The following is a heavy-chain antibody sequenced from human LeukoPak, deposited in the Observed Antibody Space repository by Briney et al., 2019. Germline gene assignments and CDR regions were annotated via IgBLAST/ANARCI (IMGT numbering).Heavy chain of an antibody. J-gene: IGHJ4*02. CDR2: IWYDGSNK. CDR3: VSTSSYSSGWYNYYFDY. Sequence: PGRSLRLSCATSGFTFSNYGMHWVRQAPGKGLEWVAIIWYDGSNKYYADSVKGRFTISRDNSKNTLYLQMNSLRAEDTAVYYCVSTSSYSSGWYNYYFDYWGQGTLVTVSS. CDR1: GFTFSNYG. V-gene: IGHV3-33*08. D-gene: IGHD6-19*01.